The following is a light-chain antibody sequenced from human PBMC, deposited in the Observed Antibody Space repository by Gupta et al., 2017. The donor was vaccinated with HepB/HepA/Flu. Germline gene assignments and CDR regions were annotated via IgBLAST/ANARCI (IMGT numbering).Light chain of an antibody. J-gene: IGKJ5*01. CDR1: QSVSSSS. Sequence: IVLTQSPGTLSLSPGERATLSCRASQSVSSSSLAWYQQKPGQAPRLLIYAASTRATGIPDRFRGSGSGTDFTLSISRLEPEDFAVYYCQQYGRSPPFTFGQGTRLEIK. CDR3: QQYGRSPPFT. V-gene: IGKV3-20*01. CDR2: AAS.